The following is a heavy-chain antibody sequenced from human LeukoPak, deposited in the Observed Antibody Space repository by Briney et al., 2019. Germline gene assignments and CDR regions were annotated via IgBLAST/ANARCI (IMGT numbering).Heavy chain of an antibody. CDR1: GGSISSSSYY. CDR3: ASPSNYYGSGSYGGY. Sequence: PSETLSLTCTVSGGSISSSSYYWGWIRQPPGKGLEWIGSMYYSGSTYYNPSLKSRVTISVDTSKNQFSLKLSSVTAADTAVYYCASPSNYYGSGSYGGYWGQGTLVTVSS. CDR2: MYYSGST. V-gene: IGHV4-39*07. J-gene: IGHJ4*02. D-gene: IGHD3-10*01.